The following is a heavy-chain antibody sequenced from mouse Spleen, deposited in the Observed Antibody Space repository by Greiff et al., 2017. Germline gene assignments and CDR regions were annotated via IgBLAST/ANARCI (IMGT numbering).Heavy chain of an antibody. J-gene: IGHJ4*01. CDR2: IYPGSGNT. D-gene: IGHD2-2*01. CDR1: GYTFTDYY. V-gene: IGHV1-84*02. CDR3: AREGLRRAMDY. Sequence: QVHVKQSGPELVKPGASVKISCKASGYTFTDYYINWVKQKPGQGLEWIGWIYPGSGNTKYNEKFKGKATLTVDTSSSTAYMQLSSLTSEDTAVYFCAREGLRRAMDYWGQGTSVTVSS.